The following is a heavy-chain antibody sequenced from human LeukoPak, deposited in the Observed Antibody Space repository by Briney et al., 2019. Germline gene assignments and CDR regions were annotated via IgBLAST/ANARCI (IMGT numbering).Heavy chain of an antibody. CDR1: GFTFSSYS. J-gene: IGHJ4*02. D-gene: IGHD4-23*01. Sequence: PGGSLRLSCAASGFTFSSYSMNWVRQAPGKGLEWVPSISSSSSYIYYADSVKGRFTISRDNAKNSLYLQMNSLRAEDTAVYYCARDRNRGGNPPFDYWGQGTLVTVSS. CDR2: ISSSSSYI. V-gene: IGHV3-21*01. CDR3: ARDRNRGGNPPFDY.